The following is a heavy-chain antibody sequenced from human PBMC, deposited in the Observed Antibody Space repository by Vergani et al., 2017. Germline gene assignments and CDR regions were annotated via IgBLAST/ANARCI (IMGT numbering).Heavy chain of an antibody. CDR2: IYHSGST. CDR1: GGSISSGGYS. J-gene: IGHJ3*02. V-gene: IGHV4-30-2*01. CDR3: ARIFLYDSSGTHAFDI. D-gene: IGHD3-22*01. Sequence: QLQLQESGSGLVKPSQTLSLTCAVSGGSISSGGYSWSWIRQPPGKGLEWIGYIYHSGSTYYNPSLKSRVTISVDRSKNQFSLKLSSVTAADTAVYYCARIFLYDSSGTHAFDIWGQGTMVTVSS.